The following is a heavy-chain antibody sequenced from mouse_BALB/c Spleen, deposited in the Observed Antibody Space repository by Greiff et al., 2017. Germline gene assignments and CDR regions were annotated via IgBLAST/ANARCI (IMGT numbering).Heavy chain of an antibody. CDR3: ASGDYYGSSYWDD. D-gene: IGHD1-1*01. J-gene: IGHJ2*01. CDR2: ISTYYGDA. CDR1: GYTFTDYA. Sequence: VQLQQSGAELVRPGVSVKISCKGSGYTFTDYAMHWVKQSHAKSLEWIGVISTYYGDASYNQKFKGKATMTVDKSSSTAYMELARLTSEDSAIYYCASGDYYGSSYWDDWGQGTTLTVAS. V-gene: IGHV1S137*01.